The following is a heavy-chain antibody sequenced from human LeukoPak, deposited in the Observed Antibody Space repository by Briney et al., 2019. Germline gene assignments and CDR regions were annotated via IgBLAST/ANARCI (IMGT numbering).Heavy chain of an antibody. V-gene: IGHV3-15*01. CDR3: TTTEVDILTGYVDY. Sequence: GGSLRLSCAASGFTFSNAWMSWVRQAPGKGLEWVGRIKSKTDGGTTDYAAPVKGRFTISRDDSKNTLYLQMNTLKTEDTAVYYCTTTEVDILTGYVDYCGQGTLVTVSS. J-gene: IGHJ4*02. D-gene: IGHD3-9*01. CDR1: GFTFSNAW. CDR2: IKSKTDGGTT.